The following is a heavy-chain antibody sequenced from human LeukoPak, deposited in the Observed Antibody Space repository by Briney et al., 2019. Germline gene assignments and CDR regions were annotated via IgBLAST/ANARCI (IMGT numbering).Heavy chain of an antibody. CDR2: IYYSGST. Sequence: PSETLSLTCTVSGGSISSNNYYWVWIRQPPGKGLEWIGSIYYSGSTYCHPSLKSRVTVSVDTSKNQFSLKVRSVTAADTAVYYCARQPLYSRTWSFDYWGQGTLVTVSS. J-gene: IGHJ4*02. CDR3: ARQPLYSRTWSFDY. CDR1: GGSISSNNYY. D-gene: IGHD6-13*01. V-gene: IGHV4-39*01.